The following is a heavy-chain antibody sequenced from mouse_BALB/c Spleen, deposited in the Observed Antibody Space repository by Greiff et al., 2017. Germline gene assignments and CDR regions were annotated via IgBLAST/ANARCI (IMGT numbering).Heavy chain of an antibody. CDR3: ARGNYYGYGAWFAY. D-gene: IGHD1-2*01. CDR2: ISYSGST. Sequence: EVQLQQSGPGLVKPSQPLSLTCTVTGYSITSDYAWNWIRQFPGNKLEWMGYISYSGSTSYNPSLKSRISITRDTSKNQFFLQLNSVTTEDTATYYCARGNYYGYGAWFAYWGQGTLVTVSA. V-gene: IGHV3-2*02. CDR1: GYSITSDYA. J-gene: IGHJ3*01.